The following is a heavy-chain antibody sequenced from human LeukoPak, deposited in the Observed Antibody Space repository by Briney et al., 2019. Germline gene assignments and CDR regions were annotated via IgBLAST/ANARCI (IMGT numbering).Heavy chain of an antibody. CDR3: TTRSYDILTGYDY. Sequence: GESLRLSCGASGFTFSSYSMNWVRQAPGKGLEWVGRIKSKTDGGTTDYAAPVKGRFTISRDDSKNTLYLQMNSLKTEDTAVYYCTTRSYDILTGYDYWGQGTLVTVSS. CDR1: GFTFSSYS. V-gene: IGHV3-15*01. CDR2: IKSKTDGGTT. J-gene: IGHJ4*02. D-gene: IGHD3-9*01.